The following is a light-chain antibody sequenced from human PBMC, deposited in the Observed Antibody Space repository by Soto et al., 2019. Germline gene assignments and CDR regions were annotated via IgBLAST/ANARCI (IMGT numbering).Light chain of an antibody. CDR1: QDITSY. CDR2: GAS. V-gene: IGKV1-9*01. Sequence: IQLTQSPSSLSASVGDSVTITCRASQDITSYLAWYQQKPGKAPNLLIYGASTLQSGVPSRFSGSGSGTDFTLTISSLQAEDFATYYCQQYYSYPWTFGQGTKVE. J-gene: IGKJ1*01. CDR3: QQYYSYPWT.